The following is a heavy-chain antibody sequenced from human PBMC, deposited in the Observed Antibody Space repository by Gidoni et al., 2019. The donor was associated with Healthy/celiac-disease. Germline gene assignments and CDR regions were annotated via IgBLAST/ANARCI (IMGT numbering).Heavy chain of an antibody. Sequence: QVQLVQSGAEVKKPGASVKFSCKASGYTFTSYYMHWVRQAPGQGLEWMGIINPSGGSTSYAQKFQGRVTMTRDTSTSTVYMELSSLRSEDTAVYYCARADPLGVQLEQGVVAFDIWGQGTMVTVSS. CDR1: GYTFTSYY. J-gene: IGHJ3*02. V-gene: IGHV1-46*01. CDR2: INPSGGST. D-gene: IGHD1-1*01. CDR3: ARADPLGVQLEQGVVAFDI.